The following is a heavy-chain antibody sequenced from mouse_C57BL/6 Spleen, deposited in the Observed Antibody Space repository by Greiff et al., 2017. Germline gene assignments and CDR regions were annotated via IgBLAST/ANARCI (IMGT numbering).Heavy chain of an antibody. CDR1: GYTFTDYE. CDR2: IDPETGGT. J-gene: IGHJ1*03. CDR3: TRKVADWYFDV. Sequence: QVQLKESGAELVRPGASVTLSCKASGYTFTDYEMHWVKQTPVHGLEWIGAIDPETGGTAYNQKFKGKAILTADKSSSTAYMELRSLTSEDSAVYYCTRKVADWYFDVRGTGTTVTVS. D-gene: IGHD1-1*01. V-gene: IGHV1-15*01.